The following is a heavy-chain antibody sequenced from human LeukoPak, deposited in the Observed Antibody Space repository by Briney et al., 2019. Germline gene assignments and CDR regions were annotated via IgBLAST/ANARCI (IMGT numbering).Heavy chain of an antibody. V-gene: IGHV2-5*02. D-gene: IGHD1-1*01. J-gene: IGHJ4*02. CDR1: GFWLSTSRVG. CDR3: AHRRPAHLTGSDNSYFDN. CDR2: IYSDDDK. Sequence: CGPTMVAPTQTVTTSCTFAGFWLSTSRVGGGWSRQPPGKTVGWPAVIYSDDDKRSTPSLNTRLTIFRDTSNNKALLKMVNMYPVHTGTYYCAHRRPAHLTGSDNSYFDNSAPPTLVTVSS.